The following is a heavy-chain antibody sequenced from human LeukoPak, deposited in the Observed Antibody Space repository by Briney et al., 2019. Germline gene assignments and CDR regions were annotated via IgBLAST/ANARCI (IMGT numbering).Heavy chain of an antibody. J-gene: IGHJ6*02. Sequence: SETLSLTCSVSGGSIRSDDSYWTWIRQSPGKGLEWIGYMYYSGNTYYNPSLKSRVTISEDRSKSQISLRLASLTAADTAVYYCARDRWMKAGNIWLHYGMDVWGQGITVTVPS. CDR2: MYYSGNT. V-gene: IGHV4-30-4*01. CDR3: ARDRWMKAGNIWLHYGMDV. D-gene: IGHD5-12*01. CDR1: GGSIRSDDSY.